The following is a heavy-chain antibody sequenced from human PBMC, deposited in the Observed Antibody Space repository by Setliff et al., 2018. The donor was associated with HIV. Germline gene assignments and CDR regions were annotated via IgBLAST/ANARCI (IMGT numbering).Heavy chain of an antibody. Sequence: SETLSLTCSVSGGSVMSSVYYWAWIRQPPGKGLEWIGSTSFSGTYLNPSLKSRVTISVDRSKDQFSLKMTSVTAADTAIYYCARPSTAGFDFWGQGTLVTVSS. CDR2: TSFSGT. D-gene: IGHD6-19*01. J-gene: IGHJ4*02. V-gene: IGHV4-39*07. CDR3: ARPSTAGFDF. CDR1: GGSVMSSVYY.